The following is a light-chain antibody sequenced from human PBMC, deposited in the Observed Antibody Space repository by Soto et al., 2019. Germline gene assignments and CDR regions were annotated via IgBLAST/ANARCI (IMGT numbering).Light chain of an antibody. J-gene: IGKJ1*01. Sequence: AIQMTQSPSSLSASVGDRVTITCRASQGIRNDLGWYQQKPGRAPELLIFAASTLQGEVPSRFSGSGSGTDFTRTISSLQPEDFATYYCLQDFTYPWTFGQGTKVEIE. CDR1: QGIRND. CDR2: AAS. V-gene: IGKV1-6*01. CDR3: LQDFTYPWT.